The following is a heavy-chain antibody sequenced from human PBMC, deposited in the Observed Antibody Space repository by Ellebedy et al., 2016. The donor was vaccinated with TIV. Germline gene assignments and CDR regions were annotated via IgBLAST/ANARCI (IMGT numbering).Heavy chain of an antibody. Sequence: MPSETLSLTCTVSGGSISSGDYYWSWIRQPPGKGLEWIGYIYYSGSTYYNPSLKSRVTISVDTSKNQFSLKLSFVTAAGTAVYYCARDAYYYVWGSYRYVDYWGQGTLVTVSS. D-gene: IGHD3-16*02. CDR3: ARDAYYYVWGSYRYVDY. CDR2: IYYSGST. CDR1: GGSISSGDYY. V-gene: IGHV4-30-4*01. J-gene: IGHJ4*02.